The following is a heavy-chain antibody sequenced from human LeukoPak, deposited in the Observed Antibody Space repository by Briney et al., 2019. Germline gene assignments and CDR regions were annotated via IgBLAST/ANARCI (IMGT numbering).Heavy chain of an antibody. Sequence: SETLPLTCTVSGGSVSSGSYYWSWIRQPPGKGLEWIGYIYYSGSTNYNPSLKSRVTISVDTSKNQFSLKLSSVTAADTAVYYCARGYYDSSGYYHRVLNYWGQGTLVTVSS. J-gene: IGHJ4*02. CDR2: IYYSGST. CDR1: GGSVSSGSYY. V-gene: IGHV4-61*01. CDR3: ARGYYDSSGYYHRVLNY. D-gene: IGHD3-22*01.